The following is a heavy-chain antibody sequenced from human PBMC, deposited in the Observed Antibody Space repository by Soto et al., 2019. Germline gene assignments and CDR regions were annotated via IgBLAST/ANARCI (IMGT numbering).Heavy chain of an antibody. V-gene: IGHV4-61*01. CDR3: ARGVVAATLCDY. J-gene: IGHJ4*02. Sequence: QVQLQESGPGLVKPSETLSLPCTVSGGSVSSGSYYWSWIRQPPGKGLEGIGYIYYSGSTNSNPPLMSRVTISVDTAKNQFSLKLSSVTAADTAVYYCARGVVAATLCDYWGQGTLVTVSS. D-gene: IGHD2-15*01. CDR1: GGSVSSGSYY. CDR2: IYYSGST.